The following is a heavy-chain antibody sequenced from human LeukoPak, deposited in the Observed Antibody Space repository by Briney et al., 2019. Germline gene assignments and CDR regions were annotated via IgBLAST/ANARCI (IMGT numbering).Heavy chain of an antibody. J-gene: IGHJ4*02. Sequence: PWASVKVSCKASGYTLTGHFIHWVRQAPGQALEWMGWINPNSAGTFYAQRFQGRVTMTSDTSISTAYMELSRLTSDDTAVYYCAREGYRTAPGTFDYWGQGTLVTVSS. CDR2: INPNSAGT. D-gene: IGHD6-13*01. V-gene: IGHV1-2*02. CDR3: AREGYRTAPGTFDY. CDR1: GYTLTGHF.